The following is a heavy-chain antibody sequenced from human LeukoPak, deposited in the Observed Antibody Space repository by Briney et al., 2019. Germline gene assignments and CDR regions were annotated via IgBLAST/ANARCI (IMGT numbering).Heavy chain of an antibody. Sequence: GSLRLSCAASGFTFSNAWMSWVRQAPGKGLEWVGRIKTNTDGGTADYAAPVQGRFTISRDDSKDTLYLQMNSLKTEDTAMYYCTTGSGMLWGQGTLVSVSS. J-gene: IGHJ4*02. CDR1: GFTFSNAW. CDR2: IKTNTDGGTA. CDR3: TTGSGML. D-gene: IGHD1-26*01. V-gene: IGHV3-15*01.